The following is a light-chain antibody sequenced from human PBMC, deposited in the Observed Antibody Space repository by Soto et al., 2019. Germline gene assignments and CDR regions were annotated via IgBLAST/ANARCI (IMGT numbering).Light chain of an antibody. Sequence: EIVMTQSPATLSVSPGERVTLSCRASQSVTSNLAWYQQKPGQAPRLLIYGASTRATGIPARFSGGGSGTEFTLTISSLQSEDFALYYCQQYNNWPPWTFGQGTKVESK. CDR3: QQYNNWPPWT. CDR2: GAS. J-gene: IGKJ1*01. V-gene: IGKV3-15*01. CDR1: QSVTSN.